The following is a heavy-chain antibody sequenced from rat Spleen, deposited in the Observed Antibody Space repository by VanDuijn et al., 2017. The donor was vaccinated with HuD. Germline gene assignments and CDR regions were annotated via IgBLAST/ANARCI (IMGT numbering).Heavy chain of an antibody. Sequence: QVQLKESGPGLVQPSQTLSLTCTVSGFSLTSYHVHWVRQPPGKGLAWMGVIWSSGGTDYNSAIRSRLSISRDTSKSQVFLKMNSLQTEDTAMYFCARGSADYWGQGVMVTVSS. V-gene: IGHV2-32*01. CDR3: ARGSADY. CDR2: IWSSGGT. J-gene: IGHJ2*01. CDR1: GFSLTSYH.